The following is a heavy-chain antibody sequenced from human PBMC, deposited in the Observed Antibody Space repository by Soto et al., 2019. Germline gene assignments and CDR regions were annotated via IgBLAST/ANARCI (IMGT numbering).Heavy chain of an antibody. CDR3: ARDGNGNSLAY. D-gene: IGHD2-8*01. CDR2: IIPIFGAA. CDR1: GGTFSKYT. Sequence: WASVKVSCKASGGTFSKYTISWVRQAPGQGLEWMAGIIPIFGAAKAAQKFQGRVALTADESTTTAYMELSSLKSDDTAIYYCARDGNGNSLAYWGQGTLVTVSS. J-gene: IGHJ4*02. V-gene: IGHV1-69*13.